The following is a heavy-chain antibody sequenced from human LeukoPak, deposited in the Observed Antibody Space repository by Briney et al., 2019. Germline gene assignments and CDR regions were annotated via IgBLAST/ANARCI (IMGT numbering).Heavy chain of an antibody. CDR1: GYTFTSYY. CDR3: ARDCRSSTSCYSPSFDY. D-gene: IGHD2-2*01. Sequence: GASVKVSCKASGYTFTSYYMHWVRQAPGQGLEWMGIINPSGGSTSYAQKFQGRVTMTRDTSTSTVYMELSSLRSEDTAVYYCARDCRSSTSCYSPSFDYWGQGTLVTVSS. J-gene: IGHJ4*02. CDR2: INPSGGST. V-gene: IGHV1-46*01.